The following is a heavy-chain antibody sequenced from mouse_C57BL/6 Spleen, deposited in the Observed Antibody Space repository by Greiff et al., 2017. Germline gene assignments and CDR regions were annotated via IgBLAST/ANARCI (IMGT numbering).Heavy chain of an antibody. Sequence: VQLQQSGPELVKPGASVKISCKASGYAFSSSWMNWVKQRPGQGLEWIGRIYPGDGGTNYNGKFKGKATLTADKASSTAYMQLSSLTSEDSAVEFCDRGVRSGAHFDYWGQGTTLTVSS. V-gene: IGHV1-82*01. CDR3: DRGVRSGAHFDY. CDR2: IYPGDGGT. J-gene: IGHJ2*01. D-gene: IGHD2-14*01. CDR1: GYAFSSSW.